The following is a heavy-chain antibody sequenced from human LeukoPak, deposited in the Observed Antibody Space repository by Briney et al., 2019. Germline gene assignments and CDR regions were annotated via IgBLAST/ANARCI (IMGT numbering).Heavy chain of an antibody. Sequence: GGSLRLSCAASGFTFSSYEMNWVRQAPGKGLEWVSYISSSGSTIYYADSVKGRFTISRDNAKNSLYLQMNSLRAEDTAVYYCARDGYNYGLPHGMDVWSQGTTVTVSS. CDR2: ISSSGSTI. D-gene: IGHD5-24*01. J-gene: IGHJ6*02. CDR1: GFTFSSYE. V-gene: IGHV3-48*03. CDR3: ARDGYNYGLPHGMDV.